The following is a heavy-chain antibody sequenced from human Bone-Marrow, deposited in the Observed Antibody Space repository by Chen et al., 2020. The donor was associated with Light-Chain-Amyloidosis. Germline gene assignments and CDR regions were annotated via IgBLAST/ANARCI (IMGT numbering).Heavy chain of an antibody. Sequence: QVQLQESGPGLVKPSQTLSLTCTVSGGSINSASYYWGWIRQHPGKGLEGIGYMYYRWSTYYNPSLGSRVTISLDTSQNQFSLRLNSVTAADTAVYYCARATVVTSAIGFFDSWGQGTLVTVSS. J-gene: IGHJ4*02. CDR1: GGSINSASYY. CDR3: ARATVVTSAIGFFDS. CDR2: MYYRWST. D-gene: IGHD2-2*02. V-gene: IGHV4-31*03.